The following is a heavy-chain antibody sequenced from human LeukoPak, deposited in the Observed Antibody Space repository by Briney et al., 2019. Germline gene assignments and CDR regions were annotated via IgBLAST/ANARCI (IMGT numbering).Heavy chain of an antibody. D-gene: IGHD3-22*01. CDR2: IKEDGSEK. J-gene: IGHJ4*02. Sequence: GGSLRLSCAVSGFTFSSYWMTWVRQAPGKGLEWVAKIKEDGSEKYYVDSVKGRFTVSRDNVKNSLYLQMNSLRAEDTALYYCAREVSEGFDFWGQGTLVTVSS. CDR3: AREVSEGFDF. CDR1: GFTFSSYW. V-gene: IGHV3-7*01.